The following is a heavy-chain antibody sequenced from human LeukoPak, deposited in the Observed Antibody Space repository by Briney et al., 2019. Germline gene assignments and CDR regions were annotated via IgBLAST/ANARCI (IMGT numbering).Heavy chain of an antibody. D-gene: IGHD5-24*01. CDR2: IYSGGGT. CDR3: ARDLGRWLPPPNFYYYGMDV. V-gene: IGHV3-66*01. CDR1: GFTVRNNY. Sequence: GGSLRLSCEASGFTVRNNYMTWVRQAPGKGLEWVSVIYSGGGTYYADSVKDRLTISRDNSKNTLFLQMNSLRAEDTAVYYCARDLGRWLPPPNFYYYGMDVWGQGTTVTVSS. J-gene: IGHJ6*02.